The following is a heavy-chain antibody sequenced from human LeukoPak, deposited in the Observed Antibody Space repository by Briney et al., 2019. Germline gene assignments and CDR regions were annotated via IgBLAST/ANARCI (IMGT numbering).Heavy chain of an antibody. D-gene: IGHD3-3*01. CDR1: GFTFSSNW. V-gene: IGHV3-74*01. J-gene: IGHJ4*02. CDR2: INEDGSTT. CDR3: ARDITIFGVVTYYFDY. Sequence: PGGSLRLSCAASGFTFSSNWMHWVRQAPGKGLVWVSRINEDGSTTNYADSVKGRFTISRDNAKNTLYLQMNSLRAEDTAVYYCARDITIFGVVTYYFDYWGQGTLVTVSS.